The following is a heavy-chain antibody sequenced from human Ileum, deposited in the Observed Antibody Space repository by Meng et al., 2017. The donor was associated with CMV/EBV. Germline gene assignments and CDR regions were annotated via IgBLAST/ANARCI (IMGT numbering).Heavy chain of an antibody. CDR3: ARDYQDFWSGIQGWFDP. V-gene: IGHV3-48*03. Sequence: GESLKISCAASGFNFSSYEMNWVRQAPGKGLEWISYITSTSKTTYYADSVKGRFTISRDNAKNSLYLQMNSLRAEDTALYFCARDYQDFWSGIQGWFDPWGQGTLVTVSS. D-gene: IGHD3-3*01. CDR2: ITSTSKTT. J-gene: IGHJ5*02. CDR1: GFNFSSYE.